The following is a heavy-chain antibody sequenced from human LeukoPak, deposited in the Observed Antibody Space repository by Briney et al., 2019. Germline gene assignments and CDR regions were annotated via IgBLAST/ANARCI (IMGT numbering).Heavy chain of an antibody. CDR2: IIPIFGTA. Sequence: ASVKVSCKASGSTFSSYAISWVRQAPGQGLEWMGGIIPIFGTANYAQKFQGRVTITADESTSTASMELSSLRSEDTAVYYCARDGSYDSSGERGDNAFDIWGQGTMVTVSS. CDR1: GSTFSSYA. CDR3: ARDGSYDSSGERGDNAFDI. V-gene: IGHV1-69*13. D-gene: IGHD3-22*01. J-gene: IGHJ3*02.